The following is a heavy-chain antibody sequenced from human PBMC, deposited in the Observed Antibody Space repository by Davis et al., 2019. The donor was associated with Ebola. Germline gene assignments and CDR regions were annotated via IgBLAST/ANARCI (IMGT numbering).Heavy chain of an antibody. J-gene: IGHJ4*02. Sequence: ASVKVSCKASGYTFTSYGISWVRQAPGQGLEWMGWISAYNGNTNYAQKLQGRVTMTTDTSTSTAYMELRSLRSDDTAVYYCARDFRTTARWPQFDYWGQGTLVTVSS. V-gene: IGHV1-18*01. D-gene: IGHD5-24*01. CDR2: ISAYNGNT. CDR1: GYTFTSYG. CDR3: ARDFRTTARWPQFDY.